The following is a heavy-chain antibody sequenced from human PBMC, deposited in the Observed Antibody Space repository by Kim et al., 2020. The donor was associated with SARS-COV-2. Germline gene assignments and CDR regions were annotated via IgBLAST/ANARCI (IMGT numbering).Heavy chain of an antibody. J-gene: IGHJ5*02. CDR1: GYTFTSNG. Sequence: ASVKVSCKASGYTFTSNGISWVRQAPGQGLEWMGWISVYRGNTNYAQKLQGRVTMTTDTSTSTVYMELRSLRFDDTAMYYCARVAGAGQPPYWFDPWGQGTLVTVSS. V-gene: IGHV1-18*01. D-gene: IGHD6-13*01. CDR2: ISVYRGNT. CDR3: ARVAGAGQPPYWFDP.